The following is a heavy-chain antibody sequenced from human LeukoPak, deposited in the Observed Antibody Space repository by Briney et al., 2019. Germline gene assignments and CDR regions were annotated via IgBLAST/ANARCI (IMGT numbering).Heavy chain of an antibody. CDR2: IYHSGST. CDR3: ARVGNYYDSSGYPKPVPFEY. Sequence: SETLSLTCTVSGYSISSGYYWGWIRQPPGKGLEWIGSIYHSGSTYYNPSLKSRVTISVDTSKNQFSLKLSSVTAADTAVYYCARVGNYYDSSGYPKPVPFEYWGQGTLVTVSS. CDR1: GYSISSGYY. V-gene: IGHV4-38-2*02. J-gene: IGHJ4*02. D-gene: IGHD3-22*01.